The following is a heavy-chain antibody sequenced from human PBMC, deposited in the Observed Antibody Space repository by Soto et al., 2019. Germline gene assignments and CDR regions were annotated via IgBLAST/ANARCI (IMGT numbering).Heavy chain of an antibody. CDR2: VSYDGKYN. CDR3: ARDRRGYSYAYEVFYFGMDV. J-gene: IGHJ6*02. CDR1: GFTFGSYA. D-gene: IGHD5-18*01. Sequence: QVHLVESGGGVVQPGRSLRLSCTNSGFTFGSYALHWVRQAPGKGLEWVAAVSYDGKYNYYADSVKGRFTISRDNSKNTLFLQMHSLRPDDTAVYYCARDRRGYSYAYEVFYFGMDVWGQGTTVTV. V-gene: IGHV3-30*04.